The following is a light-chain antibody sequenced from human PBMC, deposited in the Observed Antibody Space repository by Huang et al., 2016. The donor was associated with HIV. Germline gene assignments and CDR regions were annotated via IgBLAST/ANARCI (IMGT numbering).Light chain of an antibody. J-gene: IGKJ5*01. CDR1: QTIKNIY. CDR2: GAS. Sequence: EIVLTQSPDTLSLSPGERATVSCRVSQTIKNIYLAWYQQTPGQGPRLLIYGASSRATDIPDRCSGSGSVTDCTLTINRLEPEDFAVYYCQQYDSSQGISFGQGTRLEMK. CDR3: QQYDSSQGIS. V-gene: IGKV3-20*01.